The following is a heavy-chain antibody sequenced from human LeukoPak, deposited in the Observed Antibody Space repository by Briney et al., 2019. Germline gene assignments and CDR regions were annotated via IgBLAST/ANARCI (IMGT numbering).Heavy chain of an antibody. CDR2: IYTSGST. J-gene: IGHJ6*04. CDR1: GGSISSYY. D-gene: IGHD2-2*01. CDR3: ARHGIVVVPAALDV. Sequence: SVTLSLTCTVSGGSISSYYWSWIRQPPGKGLEWIGYIYTSGSTNYNPSLKSRVTISVDTSKNQFSLKLSSVTAADTAVYYCARHGIVVVPAALDVWGKGTTVTVSS. V-gene: IGHV4-4*09.